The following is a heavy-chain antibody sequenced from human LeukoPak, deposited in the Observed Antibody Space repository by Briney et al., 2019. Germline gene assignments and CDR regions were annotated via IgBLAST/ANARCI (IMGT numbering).Heavy chain of an antibody. CDR2: INGDGSDT. CDR3: TRDFYGIDY. V-gene: IGHV3-74*01. CDR1: GFTFSTYW. D-gene: IGHD3-10*01. Sequence: GGSLRLSCAAPGFTFSTYWMHWVRQAPGKGLLWVSLINGDGSDTSYVDSVKGGFTISRDNAKNMVFLQMNSLRAEDTAVYYCTRDFYGIDYWGQGTLVTVSS. J-gene: IGHJ4*02.